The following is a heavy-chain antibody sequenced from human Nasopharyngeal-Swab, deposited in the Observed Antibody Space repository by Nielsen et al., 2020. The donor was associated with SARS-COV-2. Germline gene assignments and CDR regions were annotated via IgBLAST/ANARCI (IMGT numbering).Heavy chain of an antibody. V-gene: IGHV3-53*01. CDR2: IYSGGST. Sequence: ETLSLTCTVSGGSISSNYMSWVRQAPGKGLEWVSVIYSGGSTYYADSVKGRFTISRDNSKNTLYLQMNSLRAEDTAVYYCASRWFGEGNGAFDIWGQGTMVTVSS. J-gene: IGHJ3*02. CDR3: ASRWFGEGNGAFDI. D-gene: IGHD3-10*01. CDR1: GGSISSNY.